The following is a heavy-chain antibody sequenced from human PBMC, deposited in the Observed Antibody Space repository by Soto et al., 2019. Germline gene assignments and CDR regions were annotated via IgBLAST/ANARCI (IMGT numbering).Heavy chain of an antibody. Sequence: EVQLLESGGGLVLPGGSLRLSCAASGFIFSDYSMSWVRQAPGKGLEWVSGISGRGGRTYYAESVKGRFTISRDSSMNTLVLQMNCLRAEDTALYFCARSSGDTWEQYYFDYWGQGTLVPVSS. CDR2: ISGRGGRT. D-gene: IGHD1-1*01. CDR1: GFIFSDYS. V-gene: IGHV3-23*01. J-gene: IGHJ4*02. CDR3: ARSSGDTWEQYYFDY.